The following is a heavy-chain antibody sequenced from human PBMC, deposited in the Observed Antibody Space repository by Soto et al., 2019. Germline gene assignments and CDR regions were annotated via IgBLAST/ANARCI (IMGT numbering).Heavy chain of an antibody. CDR2: INPSGGST. Sequence: ASVKVSCKASGYTFTSYYMHWVRQAPGQGLEWMGIINPSGGSTSYAQKFQGRVTITRDTSVSTVYMELSGLRSEDTAVYYCARGSLLVALDYWGQGSLVTVSS. J-gene: IGHJ4*02. D-gene: IGHD5-12*01. CDR1: GYTFTSYY. CDR3: ARGSLLVALDY. V-gene: IGHV1-46*01.